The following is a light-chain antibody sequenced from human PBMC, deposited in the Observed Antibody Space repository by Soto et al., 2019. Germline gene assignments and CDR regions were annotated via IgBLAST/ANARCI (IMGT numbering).Light chain of an antibody. CDR2: GNS. V-gene: IGLV1-40*01. Sequence: QPVLTQPPSVSGAPGQRVTISCTGSSSNIGAGYDVNWYQQLPGAAPKLLIYGNSNRPSGGPDRFSASKSGTSASLAITGLQAEDEADYYCQSCDSSLRNVFGTGTKLTVL. J-gene: IGLJ1*01. CDR1: SSNIGAGYD. CDR3: QSCDSSLRNV.